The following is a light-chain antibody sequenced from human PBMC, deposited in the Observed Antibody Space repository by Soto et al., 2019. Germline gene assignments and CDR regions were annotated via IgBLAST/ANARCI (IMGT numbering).Light chain of an antibody. Sequence: DIQMTHSPSSLSASVGDRVTITCQASQDISNYLNWYQQKPGKAPKLLIYDASNLETGVPSRFSGSGSGTDFTFTISSLQPEDSATYYCLQDINYPWTFGQGTRLEIK. CDR3: LQDINYPWT. J-gene: IGKJ5*01. CDR1: QDISNY. V-gene: IGKV1-33*01. CDR2: DAS.